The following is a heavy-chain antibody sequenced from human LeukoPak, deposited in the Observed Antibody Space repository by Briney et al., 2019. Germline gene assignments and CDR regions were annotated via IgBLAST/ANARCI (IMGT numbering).Heavy chain of an antibody. V-gene: IGHV4-59*01. CDR1: GGSITDYY. CDR2: DYYSGSS. CDR3: ARDLKLDGSSGYYAFDI. Sequence: PSETLSLTCTVSGGSITDYYWGWLRKPPGKGLEWIGYDYYSGSSNYNPSLKSRVTISVDTSKNQFSLKMSSVTAADTAVYYCARDLKLDGSSGYYAFDIWGQGTMVTVSS. J-gene: IGHJ3*02. D-gene: IGHD3-22*01.